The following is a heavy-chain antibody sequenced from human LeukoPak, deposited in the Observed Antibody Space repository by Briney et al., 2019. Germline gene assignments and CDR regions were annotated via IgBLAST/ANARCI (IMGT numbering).Heavy chain of an antibody. CDR1: GVSMNSYY. Sequence: SETLSLTCNVSGVSMNSYYWSWIRQPAGKGLEWIGRVYTSGSANYNPSLKSRVTMSVDTSKNHFSLRLNSVTAADTAVYYCARLGMHERWQQLVDYWGQGALVTVSS. J-gene: IGHJ4*02. D-gene: IGHD5-24*01. CDR2: VYTSGSA. V-gene: IGHV4-4*07. CDR3: ARLGMHERWQQLVDY.